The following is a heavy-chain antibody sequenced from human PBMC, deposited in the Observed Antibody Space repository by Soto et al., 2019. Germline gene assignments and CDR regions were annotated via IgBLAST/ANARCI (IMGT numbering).Heavy chain of an antibody. CDR3: ARDRGYYYDSSGYYGPYYYGLDV. D-gene: IGHD3-22*01. CDR1: GFTISRYS. Sequence: PGGSLRLSCAASGFTISRYSMNWVRQAPGKGLEWVSYISCSSSTIYYADSVKGRFTISRDNAKNSLYLQMNSLRAEDTAVYYCARDRGYYYDSSGYYGPYYYGLDVWGQGTTVTVSS. V-gene: IGHV3-48*01. CDR2: ISCSSSTI. J-gene: IGHJ6*02.